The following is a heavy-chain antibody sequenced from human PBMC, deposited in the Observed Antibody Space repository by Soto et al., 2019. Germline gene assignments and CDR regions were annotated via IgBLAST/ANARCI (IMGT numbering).Heavy chain of an antibody. CDR2: ISAYNGNT. V-gene: IGHV1-18*01. CDR3: GRGGYDFWSGDHRTDWYFDL. D-gene: IGHD3-3*01. CDR1: GYTFTSYG. J-gene: IGHJ2*01. Sequence: ASVTVSCKASGYTFTSYGSSWVRQAPGQGLEWMGWISAYNGNTNYAQKLQGRVTMTTDTSTSTAYMELRSLRSDDTAVYYCGRGGYDFWSGDHRTDWYFDLWGRGTLVTVSS.